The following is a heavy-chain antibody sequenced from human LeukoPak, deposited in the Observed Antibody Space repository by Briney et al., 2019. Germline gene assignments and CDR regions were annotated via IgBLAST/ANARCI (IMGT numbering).Heavy chain of an antibody. CDR1: GGSFSGYY. J-gene: IGHJ4*02. Sequence: SETLSLTCAVYGGSFSGYYWSWIRQPPGKGLEWIGEINHSGSTNYNPSLKSRDTISVDTSKNQFSLKLSSVTAADTAVYYCARAWNRYSSSWYGNFDYWGQGTLVTVSS. V-gene: IGHV4-34*01. CDR2: INHSGST. CDR3: ARAWNRYSSSWYGNFDY. D-gene: IGHD6-13*01.